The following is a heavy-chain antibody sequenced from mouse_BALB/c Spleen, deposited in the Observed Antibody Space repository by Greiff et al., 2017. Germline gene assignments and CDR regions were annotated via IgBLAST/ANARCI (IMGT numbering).Heavy chain of an antibody. CDR2: IWGDGST. CDR3: ASPYGYDERGYYAMDY. J-gene: IGHJ4*01. D-gene: IGHD2-2*01. CDR1: GFSLTGYG. Sequence: VQLQQSGPGLVAPSQSLSITCTVSGFSLTGYGVNWVRQPPGKGLEWLGMIWGDGSTDYNSALKSRLSISKDNSKSQVFLKMNSLQTDDTARYYCASPYGYDERGYYAMDYWGQGTSVTVSS. V-gene: IGHV2-6-7*01.